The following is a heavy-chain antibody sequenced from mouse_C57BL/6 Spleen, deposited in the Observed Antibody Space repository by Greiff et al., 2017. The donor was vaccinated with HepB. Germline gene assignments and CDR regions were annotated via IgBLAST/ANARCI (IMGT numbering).Heavy chain of an antibody. CDR1: GYTFTSYT. CDR3: ARGCHPRDYLDY. J-gene: IGHJ2*01. D-gene: IGHD3-3*01. V-gene: IGHV1-4*01. Sequence: VQLQQSGAELARPGASVKMSCKASGYTFTSYTMHWVKQRPGQGLEWIGYINPSSGYTKYNQKFKDKATLTADKSSSTAYMHLSSLTSEDSAVYYCARGCHPRDYLDYWGQGTTLTVSS. CDR2: INPSSGYT.